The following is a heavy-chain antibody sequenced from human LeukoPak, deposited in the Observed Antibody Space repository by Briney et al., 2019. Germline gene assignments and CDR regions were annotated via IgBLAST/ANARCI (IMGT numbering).Heavy chain of an antibody. J-gene: IGHJ6*03. V-gene: IGHV4-34*01. CDR2: INHSGST. D-gene: IGHD1-26*01. CDR1: GGSFSGYY. CDR3: ARSILNSGSYYYYYMDV. Sequence: SETLSLTCAVYGGSFSGYYWSWIRQPPGKGLEWIGEINHSGSTNYNPSLKSRVTISVDTSKNQFSLKLSSVTAADTAVYYCARSILNSGSYYYYYMDVWGKGTTVTVSS.